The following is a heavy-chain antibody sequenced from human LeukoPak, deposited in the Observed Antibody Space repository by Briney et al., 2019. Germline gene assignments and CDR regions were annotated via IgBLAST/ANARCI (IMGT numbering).Heavy chain of an antibody. J-gene: IGHJ5*02. Sequence: ASVKVSCKASGYTFTRYGISWVGQAPGQGREWMGWMSIYNGKTDYAQKLRGRVTMTTDTSTSTAYLELRGLRSDDTAVYYCARITYDFWSGYYMPDDPWGQGTLVTVSS. CDR1: GYTFTRYG. D-gene: IGHD3-3*01. CDR3: ARITYDFWSGYYMPDDP. CDR2: MSIYNGKT. V-gene: IGHV1-18*01.